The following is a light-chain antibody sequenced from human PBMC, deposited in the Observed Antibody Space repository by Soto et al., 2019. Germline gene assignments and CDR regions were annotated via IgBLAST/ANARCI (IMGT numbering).Light chain of an antibody. CDR3: QQYNNYSWT. Sequence: DIQMTQSPSTLSASVGDRVTITCRASQSISSWLTWYQQKPGKAPKLLIYKASCLESGFPSRFSGGGSGTEFTLTISSLQPDDFATYYCQQYNNYSWTFGQGTRVEV. CDR2: KAS. V-gene: IGKV1-5*03. CDR1: QSISSW. J-gene: IGKJ1*01.